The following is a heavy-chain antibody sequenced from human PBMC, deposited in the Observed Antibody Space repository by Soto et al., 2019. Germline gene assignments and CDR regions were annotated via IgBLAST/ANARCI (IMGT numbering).Heavy chain of an antibody. CDR2: IYYSGST. J-gene: IGHJ4*02. Sequence: QVQLQESGPGLVKPSETLSLTCTVSGGSISSYYWSWIRQPPGKGLEWIGYIYYSGSTNYNPSLKSRVTISVDTSKNQCSLKLSSVTAADTAVYYCARGGDYGDYTSYYFDYWGQGTLVTVSS. D-gene: IGHD4-17*01. CDR3: ARGGDYGDYTSYYFDY. V-gene: IGHV4-59*01. CDR1: GGSISSYY.